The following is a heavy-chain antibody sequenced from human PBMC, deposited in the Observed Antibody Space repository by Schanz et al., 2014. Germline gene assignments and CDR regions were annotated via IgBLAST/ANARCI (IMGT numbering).Heavy chain of an antibody. V-gene: IGHV1-18*01. J-gene: IGHJ3*02. Sequence: QVQLVQSGSEVKKPGDSVKVSCKASGYIFGSHGMTWVRQAPGQGPELMGWINAHTGNTQYAQKFQGRVNMTRDTVTTTVHLELTRLRTDDTAIYYCARVHIATYHYNSPGAFDIWGQGTSVTVSS. D-gene: IGHD3-10*01. CDR2: INAHTGNT. CDR1: GYIFGSHG. CDR3: ARVHIATYHYNSPGAFDI.